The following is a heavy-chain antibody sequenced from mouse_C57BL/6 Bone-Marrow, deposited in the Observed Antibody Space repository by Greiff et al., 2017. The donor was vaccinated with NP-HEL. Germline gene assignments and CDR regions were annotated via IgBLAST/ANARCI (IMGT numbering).Heavy chain of an antibody. D-gene: IGHD1-1*02. CDR3: SEDTVVYNSACNIYFYGGGVSAMYY. V-gene: IGHV1-87*01. CDR1: YTFSRRVH. CDR2: GQGLEWIG. J-gene: IGHJ4*01. Sequence: QVQLQQSGPELARPWASVKISCQAFYTFSRRVHFAIRDTNYWMQWVKQRPGQGLEWIGAIYPGNGDTSYNQKFKGKATLTADKSSSTAYMQLSSLSSEDTVVYNSACNIYFYGGGVSAMYYWGQGTSVTVSS.